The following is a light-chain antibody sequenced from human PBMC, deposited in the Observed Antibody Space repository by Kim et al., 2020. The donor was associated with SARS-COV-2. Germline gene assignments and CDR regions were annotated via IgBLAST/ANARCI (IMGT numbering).Light chain of an antibody. CDR3: QQYNDWPYT. CDR2: GAS. V-gene: IGKV3-15*01. CDR1: QSVSNR. J-gene: IGKJ2*01. Sequence: SVSPGERATRSCRASQSVSNRLAWYQQKPGQAPRLLIDGASTRATDVPARFSGSGSATDFTLTISSLQSEDFAVYYCQQYNDWPYTLGQGTKLEI.